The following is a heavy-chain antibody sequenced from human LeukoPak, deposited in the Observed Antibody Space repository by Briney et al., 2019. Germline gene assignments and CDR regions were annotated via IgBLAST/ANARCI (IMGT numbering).Heavy chain of an antibody. V-gene: IGHV3-7*03. CDR3: ARDRNYYDSSGYYYYFDY. CDR1: GFTFSNYW. J-gene: IGHJ4*02. D-gene: IGHD3-22*01. CDR2: IKQDGSDK. Sequence: QPGGSLRLSCAASGFTFSNYWMSWVRQAPGKGLEWVANIKQDGSDKYYVDSVKGRFTISRDNSKNTLYLQMNSLRAEDTAVYYCARDRNYYDSSGYYYYFDYWGQGTLVTVSS.